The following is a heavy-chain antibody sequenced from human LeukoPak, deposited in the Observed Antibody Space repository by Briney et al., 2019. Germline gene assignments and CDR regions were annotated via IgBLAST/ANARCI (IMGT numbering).Heavy chain of an antibody. D-gene: IGHD4-17*01. J-gene: IGHJ3*02. CDR1: GFTFSSYA. CDR2: ISGSGGST. CDR3: AKVPHYGDYVI. Sequence: GGSLRLSCAASGFTFSSYAMSWVRQAPGKGLEWVSAISGSGGSTYYADSVKGRFTISRDNSKTTLYLQMNSLRAEDTAVYYCAKVPHYGDYVIWGQGTMVTVSS. V-gene: IGHV3-23*01.